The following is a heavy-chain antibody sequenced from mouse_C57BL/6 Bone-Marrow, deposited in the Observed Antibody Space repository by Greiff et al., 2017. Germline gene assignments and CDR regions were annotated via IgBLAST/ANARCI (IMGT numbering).Heavy chain of an antibody. V-gene: IGHV14-4*01. CDR3: TSYGNYDYFDY. Sequence: VHVKQSGAELVRPGASVKLSCTASGFNIKDDYMHWVKQRPEQGLELIGWIDPENGDTEYASKFQGKATITADTSSNTAYLQLSSLTSEDTAVYYRTSYGNYDYFDYWGQGTTLTVSS. CDR1: GFNIKDDY. J-gene: IGHJ2*01. D-gene: IGHD2-1*01. CDR2: IDPENGDT.